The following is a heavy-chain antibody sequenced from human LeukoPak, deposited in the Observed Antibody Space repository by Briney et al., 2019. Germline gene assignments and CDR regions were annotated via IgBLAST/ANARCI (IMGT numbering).Heavy chain of an antibody. D-gene: IGHD1-26*01. Sequence: GGSLRLSCAASGFTFSSYWMSWVRQAPGKGLEWVASIKQDGSEKYYVDSVNGRFTISRDNAKNSLHLQMNSLRAEDTAVYYCARLPGSTTFYDRWGQGTLLTVSS. CDR1: GFTFSSYW. CDR3: ARLPGSTTFYDR. CDR2: IKQDGSEK. V-gene: IGHV3-7*01. J-gene: IGHJ5*02.